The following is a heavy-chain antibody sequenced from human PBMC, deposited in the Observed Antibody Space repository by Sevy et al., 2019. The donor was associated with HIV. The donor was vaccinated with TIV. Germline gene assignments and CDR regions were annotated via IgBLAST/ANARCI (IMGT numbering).Heavy chain of an antibody. D-gene: IGHD3-9*01. Sequence: SETLSLICTVSGYSFGSIYYWGWIRQPPGKGLEWIGSVYHSGSTYYNPSLKSRVTISVDTSKNRFSLKVTSVTATDTAVYYCARDLGLGIQFDYWGHGTLVTVSS. V-gene: IGHV4-38-2*02. CDR2: VYHSGST. J-gene: IGHJ4*01. CDR3: ARDLGLGIQFDY. CDR1: GYSFGSIYY.